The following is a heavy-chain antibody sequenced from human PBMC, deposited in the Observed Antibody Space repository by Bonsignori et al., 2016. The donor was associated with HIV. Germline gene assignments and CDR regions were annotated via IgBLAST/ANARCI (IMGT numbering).Heavy chain of an antibody. Sequence: EVRKPGASVKVSCQASGYIFTTYYIHWLRQAPGQGLEWMGIINPSVGSTTYAQKFQGRVTMTRDTSTATAYMELSSLRSDDRAVYYCAREGPHYDYWSAYYNGDDYYYMDVWGQGTTVTVSS. D-gene: IGHD3-3*01. CDR1: GYIFTTYY. V-gene: IGHV1-46*01. CDR3: AREGPHYDYWSAYYNGDDYYYMDV. J-gene: IGHJ6*03. CDR2: INPSVGST.